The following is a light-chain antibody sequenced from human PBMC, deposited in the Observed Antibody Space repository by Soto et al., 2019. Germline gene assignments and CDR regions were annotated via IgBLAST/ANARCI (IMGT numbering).Light chain of an antibody. Sequence: VVLTQSPATLSLSPVERATLSCRASHSVSSYLAWYQQQPGQAPRLLIYDASNRATGIPARFSGSGSGTDLTLTLRRLAPEDFEVYYCQPRSNWLPAPTCGGGNKV. V-gene: IGKV3-11*01. CDR2: DAS. CDR1: HSVSSY. J-gene: IGKJ4*01. CDR3: QPRSNWLPAPT.